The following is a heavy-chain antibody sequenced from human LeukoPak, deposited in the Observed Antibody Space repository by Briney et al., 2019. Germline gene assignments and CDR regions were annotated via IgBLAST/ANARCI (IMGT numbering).Heavy chain of an antibody. CDR2: IYYIVST. V-gene: IGHV4-39*07. CDR1: GGSISSSSYY. CDR3: ARQVATKGEWAFDV. D-gene: IGHD5-12*01. Sequence: SETLSLTCTVSGGSISSSSYYLGWIRQPPGKWLEWIGSIYYIVSTYYNPSLKSRVTISIDMSRNPFSLKLNSLTAADTGVYYCARQVATKGEWAFDVWGQGTMVTVSS. J-gene: IGHJ3*01.